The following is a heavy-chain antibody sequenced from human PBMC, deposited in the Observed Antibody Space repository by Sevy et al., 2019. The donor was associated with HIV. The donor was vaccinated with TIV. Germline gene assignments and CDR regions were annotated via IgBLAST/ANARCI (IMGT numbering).Heavy chain of an antibody. CDR1: GGSFGGYY. CDR3: ARGGGGRTVPTNIARLPDY. Sequence: SETLSLTCAVYGGSFGGYYWSWIRQPPGKGLEWIGEINHSGNSNYNPSPKSRVTIAVDTSKNQFSLKLCSVTAADTAVYYCARGGGGRTVPTNIARLPDYWGQGTLVTVSS. CDR2: INHSGNS. V-gene: IGHV4-34*01. J-gene: IGHJ4*02. D-gene: IGHD4-17*01.